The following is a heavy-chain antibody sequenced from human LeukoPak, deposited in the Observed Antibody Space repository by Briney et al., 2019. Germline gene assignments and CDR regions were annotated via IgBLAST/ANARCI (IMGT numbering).Heavy chain of an antibody. CDR3: VRAIAGSYSLDY. CDR1: GFTFRSYW. V-gene: IGHV3-7*01. Sequence: GGSLRLACAASGFTFRSYWMTWVRQAPGKGLEWVAHIKQDGSEKYYVDSLKGRFTVSRDNAKNSLYLQMNSLRAEDTAVYYCVRAIAGSYSLDYWGQGTLVTVSS. J-gene: IGHJ4*02. D-gene: IGHD3-10*01. CDR2: IKQDGSEK.